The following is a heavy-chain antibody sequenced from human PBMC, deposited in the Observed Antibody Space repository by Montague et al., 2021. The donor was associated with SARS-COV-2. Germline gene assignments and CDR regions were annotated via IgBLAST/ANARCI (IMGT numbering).Heavy chain of an antibody. D-gene: IGHD3-10*01. CDR3: ARGIWFGELLTGYYYYGMDV. CDR1: GDSVSSNSAA. CDR2: TYYRSKWYN. J-gene: IGHJ6*02. Sequence: CAISGDSVSSNSAACNWISQSPSRGLEWLGRTYYRSKWYNDYAVSVKSRITINPDTSKNQFSLQLNSVTPEDTAVYYCARGIWFGELLTGYYYYGMDVWGQGTTVTVS. V-gene: IGHV6-1*01.